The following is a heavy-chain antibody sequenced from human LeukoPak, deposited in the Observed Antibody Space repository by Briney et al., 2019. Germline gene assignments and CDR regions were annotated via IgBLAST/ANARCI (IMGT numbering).Heavy chain of an antibody. J-gene: IGHJ5*02. CDR3: AKGRIGVVILSWFDP. Sequence: PGRSLRLSCAASGFTFSSYAMHWVRQAPGKGLEWVAVISYDGSNKYYADSVKGRFTISRDNSKNTLYLQMNSLRAEDTAVYYCAKGRIGVVILSWFDPWGQGTLVTVSS. CDR2: ISYDGSNK. CDR1: GFTFSSYA. D-gene: IGHD3-3*01. V-gene: IGHV3-30-3*01.